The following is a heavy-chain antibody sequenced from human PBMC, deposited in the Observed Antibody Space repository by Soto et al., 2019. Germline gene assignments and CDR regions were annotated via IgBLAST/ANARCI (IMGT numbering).Heavy chain of an antibody. V-gene: IGHV3-74*01. CDR2: INGDGDIT. CDR3: STYDYLWGRYYDYYGLVV. CDR1: GFTITGYW. Sequence: EFQLVESGGGLVQPGGSLRLSCAASGFTITGYWMHWVRQVPGKGPVWVSRINGDGDITSYADSVKGRFTISRDNAKNTMYLQMHRLRSDDNAIYYCSTYDYLWGRYYDYYGLVVWGQGTTVTVS. J-gene: IGHJ6*02. D-gene: IGHD3-16*01.